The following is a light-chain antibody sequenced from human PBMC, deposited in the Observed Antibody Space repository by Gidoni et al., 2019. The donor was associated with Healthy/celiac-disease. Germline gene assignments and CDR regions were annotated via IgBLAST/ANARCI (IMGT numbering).Light chain of an antibody. CDR1: QSVSSY. CDR3: QQRSNCPPPIT. CDR2: DAS. V-gene: IGKV3-11*01. Sequence: EIVLTQSPATLSLSPGEIATLSCRASQSVSSYLAWYQQKPGQAPRLLIYDASNRATGIPARFSGSGSGTDFTLTISSLEPEDFAVYYCQQRSNCPPPITFGQGTRLEIK. J-gene: IGKJ5*01.